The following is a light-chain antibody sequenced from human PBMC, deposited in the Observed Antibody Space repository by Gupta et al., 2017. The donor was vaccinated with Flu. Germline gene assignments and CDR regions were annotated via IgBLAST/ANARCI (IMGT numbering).Light chain of an antibody. CDR3: QFQPT. J-gene: IGKJ2*01. CDR2: KTS. V-gene: IGKV1-5*03. CDR1: QSISRL. Sequence: DIQMTQFPSTLSASVGDRVTITCRASQSISRLLAWDQQKPGKATKILIYKTSRLKSGVISRLSGIGSETEFTLPIQGMKTDDSERDDGQFQPTFGQGTKVEIK.